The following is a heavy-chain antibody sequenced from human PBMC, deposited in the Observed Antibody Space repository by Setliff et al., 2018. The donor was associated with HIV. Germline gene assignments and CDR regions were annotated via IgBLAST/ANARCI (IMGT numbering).Heavy chain of an antibody. CDR2: IYPGDSDT. CDR3: AKDLRGYYDSSAYRGFDWFDP. D-gene: IGHD3-22*01. CDR1: GYSFTSYW. J-gene: IGHJ5*02. V-gene: IGHV5-51*01. Sequence: GESLKISCKGSGYSFTSYWIGWVRQMPGKGLEWMRIIYPGDSDTRYSPSFQGQVTISADKSISTAYLQWSNLKASDTAVYYCAKDLRGYYDSSAYRGFDWFDPWGQGTLVTVSS.